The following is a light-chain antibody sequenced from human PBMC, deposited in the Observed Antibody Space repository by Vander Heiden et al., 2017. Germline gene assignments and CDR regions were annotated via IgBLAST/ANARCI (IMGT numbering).Light chain of an antibody. Sequence: IVMTQYPDPLAVSLGERATINCKSSQRVLYSSNNKNYLAWYQQKPGQPPKLLIYWASTRESGVPDRFSGSGSGTDFTLTISSLQAEDVAVYCCQQYYSTPLTFGGGTKVEIK. CDR2: WAS. CDR1: QRVLYSSNNKNY. CDR3: QQYYSTPLT. J-gene: IGKJ4*01. V-gene: IGKV4-1*01.